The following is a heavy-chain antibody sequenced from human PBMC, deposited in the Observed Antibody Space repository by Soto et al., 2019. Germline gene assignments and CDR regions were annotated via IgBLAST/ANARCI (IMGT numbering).Heavy chain of an antibody. CDR3: ARDVSGPGATYVMDG. CDR1: GYIFSSHC. Sequence: ASVKVSCKASGYIFSSHCIYWVRQAPGQGLQWMGIINPGGGRTAYAQKFQGRVTLTRDMSTSTVYMELTSLTYDDTAVYYCARDVSGPGATYVMDGWGQGTTVTVAS. D-gene: IGHD2-2*01. V-gene: IGHV1-46*01. CDR2: INPGGGRT. J-gene: IGHJ6*01.